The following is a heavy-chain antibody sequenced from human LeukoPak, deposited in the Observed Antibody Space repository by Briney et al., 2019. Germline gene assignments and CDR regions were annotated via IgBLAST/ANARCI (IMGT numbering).Heavy chain of an antibody. Sequence: GGSLRLSCAASGPTFNNYAMSWVRQSPGKGLEWVSGISGSGGSTYYADSVKGRFTISRDNSKNTLYLQMNSLRAEDTAVYYCAKAGIAVAYRHMVFDCWGQGTLVTVSS. V-gene: IGHV3-23*01. J-gene: IGHJ4*02. CDR1: GPTFNNYA. CDR2: ISGSGGST. D-gene: IGHD6-19*01. CDR3: AKAGIAVAYRHMVFDC.